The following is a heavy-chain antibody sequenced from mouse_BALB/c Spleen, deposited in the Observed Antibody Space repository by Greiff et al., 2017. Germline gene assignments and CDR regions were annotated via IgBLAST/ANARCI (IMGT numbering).Heavy chain of an antibody. CDR2: ISSGGGST. CDR3: ARHSDGYYDAMDY. D-gene: IGHD2-3*01. J-gene: IGHJ4*01. Sequence: EVKVVESGGGLVKPGGSLKLSCAASGFAFSSYDMSWVRQTPEKRLEWVAYISSGGGSTYYPDTVKGRFTISRDNAKNTLYLQMSSLKSEDTAMYYCARHSDGYYDAMDYWGQGTSVTVSS. CDR1: GFAFSSYD. V-gene: IGHV5-12-1*01.